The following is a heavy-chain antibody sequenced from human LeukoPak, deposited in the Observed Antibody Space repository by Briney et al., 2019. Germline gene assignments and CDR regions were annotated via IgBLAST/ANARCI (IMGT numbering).Heavy chain of an antibody. V-gene: IGHV4-39*01. J-gene: IGHJ4*02. CDR1: GDSISSSSYY. Sequence: SQTLSPTCTVSGDSISSSSYYWGWIRQPPGKGLEWIGSISYSGSMYYNPSLKSRVTISVDTSKNQFSLKLSSVTAADTAVYYCARRSGSGYYFFDYWSQGTLVTVSS. CDR3: ARRSGSGYYFFDY. CDR2: ISYSGSM. D-gene: IGHD3-22*01.